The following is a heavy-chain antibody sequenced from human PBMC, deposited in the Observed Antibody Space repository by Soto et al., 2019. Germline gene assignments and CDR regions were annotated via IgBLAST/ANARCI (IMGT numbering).Heavy chain of an antibody. Sequence: ASVTVSCKASGGTFSSYAIIWVRQAPGQGLEWMGGIIPIFGTANYAQKFQGRVTITADESTSTAYMELSSLRSEDTAVYYCARGDTAMVIGAFDIWGQGTMVTVSS. D-gene: IGHD5-18*01. J-gene: IGHJ3*02. CDR1: GGTFSSYA. CDR3: ARGDTAMVIGAFDI. V-gene: IGHV1-69*13. CDR2: IIPIFGTA.